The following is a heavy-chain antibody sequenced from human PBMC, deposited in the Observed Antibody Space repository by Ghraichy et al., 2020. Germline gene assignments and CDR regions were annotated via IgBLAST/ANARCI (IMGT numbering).Heavy chain of an antibody. CDR2: IYYSGST. J-gene: IGHJ3*02. CDR3: SRVGYSSGWYDAFDI. D-gene: IGHD6-19*01. V-gene: IGHV4-59*01. Sequence: SETLSLTCTVSGGSISSYYWSWIRQPPGKGLEWIGYIYYSGSTNYNPSLKSRVTISVATSKNQFSLKLISVPAADTAVYYCSRVGYSSGWYDAFDIWCHGTMVTFSS. CDR1: GGSISSYY.